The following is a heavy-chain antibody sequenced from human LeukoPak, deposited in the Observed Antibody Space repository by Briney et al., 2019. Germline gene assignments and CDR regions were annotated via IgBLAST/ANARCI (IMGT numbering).Heavy chain of an antibody. Sequence: GGSLRLSCAASGFTFSSYAMSWVRQPPGKGLEWVSVISGSGGSTYYADSVKGRFTISRDNSKNTLYLQMNSLEAEDTAVYYCAEFLGEYCISTSCSNDYWGQGTLVTVSS. CDR2: ISGSGGST. CDR3: AEFLGEYCISTSCSNDY. J-gene: IGHJ4*02. V-gene: IGHV3-23*01. CDR1: GFTFSSYA. D-gene: IGHD2-2*01.